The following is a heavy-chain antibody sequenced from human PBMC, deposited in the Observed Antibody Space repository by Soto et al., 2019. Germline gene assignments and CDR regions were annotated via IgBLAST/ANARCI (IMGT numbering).Heavy chain of an antibody. V-gene: IGHV1-69*18. CDR1: GGTFRSYV. CDR2: IIPIFGTA. D-gene: IGHD2-8*01. CDR3: AKESGRTRGMDV. J-gene: IGHJ6*02. Sequence: QVQAVQSGAEVKKPGSSVKVSCKASGGTFRSYVISWVRQAPGQGLEWMGRIIPIFGTADYAQKFQGRVTIAADETTSTAYMERSRLRSEGTAVYYCAKESGRTRGMDVWGQGATISVSS.